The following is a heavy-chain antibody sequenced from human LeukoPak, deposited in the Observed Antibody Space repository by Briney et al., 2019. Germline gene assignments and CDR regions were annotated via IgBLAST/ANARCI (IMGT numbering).Heavy chain of an antibody. CDR1: GFTFSSYA. Sequence: GGSLRLSCAASGFTFSSYAMSWVRQAPGKGLEWVSAISGSGGSTYYADSVKGRFTISRDNSKNTLYLQMNSLRAEDTAVYYCAKDSAETITMVRGVTFDYWGQGALVTVSS. J-gene: IGHJ4*02. D-gene: IGHD3-10*01. V-gene: IGHV3-23*01. CDR2: ISGSGGST. CDR3: AKDSAETITMVRGVTFDY.